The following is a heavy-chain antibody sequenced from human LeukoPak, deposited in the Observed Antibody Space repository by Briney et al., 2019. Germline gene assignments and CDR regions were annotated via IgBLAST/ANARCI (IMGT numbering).Heavy chain of an antibody. Sequence: SETLSLTCAVYGGSFSGYYWRWIRQPPGKGLEWIGEINHSGSTNYNPSLKSRVTISIDTSKNQFSLKLSSVTAADTAVYYCARSPSITIFGVAMYRTKNWFDPWGQGTLVTVSS. V-gene: IGHV4-34*01. CDR2: INHSGST. J-gene: IGHJ5*02. CDR1: GGSFSGYY. CDR3: ARSPSITIFGVAMYRTKNWFDP. D-gene: IGHD3-3*01.